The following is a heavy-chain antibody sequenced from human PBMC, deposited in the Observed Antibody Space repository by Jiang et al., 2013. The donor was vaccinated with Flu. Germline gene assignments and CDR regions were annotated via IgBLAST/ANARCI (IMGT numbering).Heavy chain of an antibody. CDR2: IIPIFGTA. D-gene: IGHD1-26*01. V-gene: IGHV1-69*01. Sequence: GAEVKKPGSSVKVSCKASGGTFNSYVISWVRQAPGQGLEWMGGIIPIFGTANYAQKFQGRVTITADESTRTAYMELGSLRSEDTAVYYCARDSRGSQGENYFDYWGQGTLVTVSS. CDR3: ARDSRGSQGENYFDY. CDR1: GGTFNSYV. J-gene: IGHJ4*02.